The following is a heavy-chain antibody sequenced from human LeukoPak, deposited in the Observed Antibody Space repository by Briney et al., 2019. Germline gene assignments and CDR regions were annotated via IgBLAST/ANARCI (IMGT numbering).Heavy chain of an antibody. V-gene: IGHV4-59*01. Sequence: SETLSLTCTVSGGSTSSYYWSWIRQPPGKGLEWIGYIYYSGSTNYNPSLKSRVTISVDTSENQFSLKLSSVTAADTAVYYCARDSTSVLRYFDWPSRGAFDIWGQGTMVTVSS. J-gene: IGHJ3*02. CDR2: IYYSGST. CDR1: GGSTSSYY. CDR3: ARDSTSVLRYFDWPSRGAFDI. D-gene: IGHD3-9*01.